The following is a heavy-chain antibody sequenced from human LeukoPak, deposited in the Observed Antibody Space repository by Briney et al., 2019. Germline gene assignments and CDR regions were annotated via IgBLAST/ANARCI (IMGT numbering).Heavy chain of an antibody. V-gene: IGHV4-59*08. J-gene: IGHJ4*02. Sequence: PSGTLSLTCSVSGGSISSLYWSWIRQPPGKGLEWIGYIYYTGSTNYNPSLKSRVTTFVDMSKNQFSLRLSSVTAADTAVYYCARHRAYSSSSPFDYWGQGTLVTVSS. CDR1: GGSISSLY. D-gene: IGHD6-6*01. CDR2: IYYTGST. CDR3: ARHRAYSSSSPFDY.